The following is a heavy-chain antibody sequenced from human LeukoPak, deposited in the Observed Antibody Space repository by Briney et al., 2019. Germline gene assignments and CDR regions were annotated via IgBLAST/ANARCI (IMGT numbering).Heavy chain of an antibody. J-gene: IGHJ6*02. CDR1: GYTFTSYG. D-gene: IGHD2-2*01. CDR3: ARTPFIVVVVPAALAYYYGMDV. V-gene: IGHV1-18*01. Sequence: ASVTVSCTASGYTFTSYGISWVRQAPGQGLEWMGWISAYNGNTNYAQKLQGRVTMTTDTSTSTAYMELRSLRSDDTAVYYCARTPFIVVVVPAALAYYYGMDVWGQGTTVTVSS. CDR2: ISAYNGNT.